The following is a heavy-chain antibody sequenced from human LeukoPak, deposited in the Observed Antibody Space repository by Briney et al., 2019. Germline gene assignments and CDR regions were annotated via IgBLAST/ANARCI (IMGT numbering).Heavy chain of an antibody. Sequence: GGSLRLSCAASGFSFSTYWMSWVRQAPGKGLEWVSNIKQDGSETYYVDSVKGRFTISRDNAKNSLYLQMNSLRAEDTAVYYCARDNFIRWGYYGSGTYYYFDYWGQGTLVTVSS. CDR2: IKQDGSET. V-gene: IGHV3-7*01. CDR1: GFSFSTYW. J-gene: IGHJ4*02. D-gene: IGHD3-10*01. CDR3: ARDNFIRWGYYGSGTYYYFDY.